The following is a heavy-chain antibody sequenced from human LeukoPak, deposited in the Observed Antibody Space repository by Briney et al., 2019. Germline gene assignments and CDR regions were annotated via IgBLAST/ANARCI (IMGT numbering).Heavy chain of an antibody. CDR3: AKDLAGDYHFWY. V-gene: IGHV3-23*01. CDR1: GFTFSSYA. CDR2: ISGSGGST. Sequence: GGSLRLXCAASGFTFSSYAMSWVRLAPGKGLEWVSAISGSGGSTYYADSVKGRFTISRDNSKNTLYLQMNSLRAEGTAVYYCAKDLAGDYHFWYWGQGTLVTVSS. J-gene: IGHJ4*02. D-gene: IGHD4-17*01.